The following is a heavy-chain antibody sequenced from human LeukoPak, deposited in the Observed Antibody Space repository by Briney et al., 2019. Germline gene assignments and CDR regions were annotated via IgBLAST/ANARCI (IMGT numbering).Heavy chain of an antibody. J-gene: IGHJ4*02. D-gene: IGHD2-21*01. CDR2: IIPIFGTA. Sequence: ASVKVSRKASGGTFSSYAISWVRQAPGQGLEWMGGIIPIFGTANYAQKFQGRVTITADESTSTAYMELSSLRSEDTAVYYCARIGGDCYSCYFDYWGQGTLVTVSS. CDR1: GGTFSSYA. CDR3: ARIGGDCYSCYFDY. V-gene: IGHV1-69*13.